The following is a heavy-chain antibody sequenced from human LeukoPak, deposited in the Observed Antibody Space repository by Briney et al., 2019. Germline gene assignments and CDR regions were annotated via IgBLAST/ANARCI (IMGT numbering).Heavy chain of an antibody. CDR2: IHNSGSS. CDR1: GASISGYS. Sequence: PSETLSLTCTVSGASISGYSCSWVRHPPGEGLGWGGYIHNSGSSNSTPPLKSRVTISVAPSNRQFSLRLTSVPAANTAMYYCAGGEEWDKGCAGYWGQGTLITVSS. V-gene: IGHV4-59*01. J-gene: IGHJ4*02. CDR3: AGGEEWDKGCAGY. D-gene: IGHD1-26*01.